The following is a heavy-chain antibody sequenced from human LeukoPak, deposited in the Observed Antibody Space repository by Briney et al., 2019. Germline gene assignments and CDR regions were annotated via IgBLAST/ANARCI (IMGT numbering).Heavy chain of an antibody. CDR2: INSDGSIR. Sequence: PGGSLRLSCAASGFTFSNYWMHWVRQALGKGLVWVSRINSDGSIRSYADSVKGRFTISRDNAKNTLYLQMNSLRAEDTAVYYCARVGYCTNGVCYSSHWFDPWGQGTLVTVSS. CDR1: GFTFSNYW. D-gene: IGHD2-8*01. J-gene: IGHJ5*02. CDR3: ARVGYCTNGVCYSSHWFDP. V-gene: IGHV3-74*01.